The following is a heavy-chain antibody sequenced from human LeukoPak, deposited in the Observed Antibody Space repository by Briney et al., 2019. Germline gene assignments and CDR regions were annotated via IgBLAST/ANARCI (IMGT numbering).Heavy chain of an antibody. CDR2: IIPIFGTA. CDR3: ARKYYYDSSGLD. V-gene: IGHV1-69*13. J-gene: IGHJ4*02. D-gene: IGHD3-22*01. Sequence: SVTVTFTSSAATFTIYAISWVRQVPGQGLEWMGGIIPIFGTANYAQKFQGRVTITADESTSTAYMELSSLRSEDTAVYYCARKYYYDSSGLDWGQGTLVTVSS. CDR1: AATFTIYA.